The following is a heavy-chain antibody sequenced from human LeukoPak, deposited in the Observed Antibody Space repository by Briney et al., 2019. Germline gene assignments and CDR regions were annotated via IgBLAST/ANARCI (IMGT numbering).Heavy chain of an antibody. D-gene: IGHD6-13*01. CDR3: AKEQQQLMRWLSYYGMDV. CDR1: GFTFSSYS. Sequence: GGSLRLSCAASGFTFSSYSMNWVRQAPGKGLEWVSSISSSSSYIYYADSVKGRFTISRDNAKNSLYLQMNSLRAEDTAVYYCAKEQQQLMRWLSYYGMDVWGQGTTVTVSS. J-gene: IGHJ6*02. V-gene: IGHV3-21*04. CDR2: ISSSSSYI.